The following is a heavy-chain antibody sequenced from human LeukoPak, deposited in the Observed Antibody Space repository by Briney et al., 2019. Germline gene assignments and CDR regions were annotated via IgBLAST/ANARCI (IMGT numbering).Heavy chain of an antibody. CDR2: ISGSGGNT. V-gene: IGHV3-23*01. D-gene: IGHD3-22*01. CDR3: ARVERWLYDAFDI. CDR1: GFTFRRYG. Sequence: GGSLRLSCAAAGFTFRRYGMSWVRQAPGKGLEWVSAISGSGGNTFYGDSVKSRFTISRDNAKNTLYLQMNSLRAEDTAVYYCARVERWLYDAFDIWGQGTMVTVSS. J-gene: IGHJ3*02.